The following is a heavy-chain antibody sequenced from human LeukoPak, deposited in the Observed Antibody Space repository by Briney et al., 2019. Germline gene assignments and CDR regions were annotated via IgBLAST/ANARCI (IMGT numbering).Heavy chain of an antibody. CDR3: ASANYDFWSGYYTGPFDY. D-gene: IGHD3-3*01. J-gene: IGHJ4*02. CDR2: TYYSGGT. V-gene: IGHV4-59*01. Sequence: SETLSLTCTVSGGSISSYYWSWMRQPPGKGLEWIGYTYYSGGTNYNPSLKSRVTISVDTSKNQFSLKLSSVTAADTAVYYCASANYDFWSGYYTGPFDYWGQGTLVTVSS. CDR1: GGSISSYY.